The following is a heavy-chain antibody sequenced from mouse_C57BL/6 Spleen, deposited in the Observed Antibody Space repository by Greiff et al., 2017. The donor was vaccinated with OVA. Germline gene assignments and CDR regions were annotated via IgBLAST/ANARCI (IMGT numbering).Heavy chain of an antibody. CDR2: INPGSGGT. D-gene: IGHD1-1*01. Sequence: QVQLKQSGAELVRPGTSVKVSCKASGYAFTNYLIEWVKQRPGQGLEWIGVINPGSGGTNYNEKFKGKATLTADKSSSTAYMQLSSLTSEDSAVYFCARSNYYGSGYFDYWGQGTTLTVSS. CDR1: GYAFTNYL. J-gene: IGHJ2*01. V-gene: IGHV1-54*01. CDR3: ARSNYYGSGYFDY.